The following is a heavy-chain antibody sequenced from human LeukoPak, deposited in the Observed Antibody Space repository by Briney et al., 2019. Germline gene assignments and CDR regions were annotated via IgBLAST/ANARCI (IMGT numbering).Heavy chain of an antibody. D-gene: IGHD5-18*01. CDR1: GGTFSSYA. CDR3: ARGCIVDTAMVSYFDY. Sequence: SVKVSCKASGGTFSSYAISWVRQAPGQGLEWMGGIIPIFGTANYAQKFQGRVTITTDESTSTAYMELSSLRSEDTAVYYCARGCIVDTAMVSYFDYWGQGTLVTVSS. CDR2: IIPIFGTA. V-gene: IGHV1-69*05. J-gene: IGHJ4*02.